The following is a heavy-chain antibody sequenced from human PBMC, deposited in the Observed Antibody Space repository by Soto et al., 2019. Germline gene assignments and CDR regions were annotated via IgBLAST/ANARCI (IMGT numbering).Heavy chain of an antibody. V-gene: IGHV1-3*01. J-gene: IGHJ4*02. Sequence: ASVKVSCKASGYTFTSYAMHWVRQAPGQRLEWMGWINAGNGNTQYSQNFQGRVTITSDTSASTAYMELSSLRSEDTAVYYSARVAGVGYYDSSGDREDYYFDYWGQGTLVTVSS. CDR2: INAGNGNT. D-gene: IGHD3-22*01. CDR1: GYTFTSYA. CDR3: ARVAGVGYYDSSGDREDYYFDY.